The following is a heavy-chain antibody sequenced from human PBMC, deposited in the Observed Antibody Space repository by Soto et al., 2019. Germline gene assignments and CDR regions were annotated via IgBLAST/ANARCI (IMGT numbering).Heavy chain of an antibody. CDR3: ARGRTVNFYGMDV. Sequence: QVQLVQSGAEVKKPGASVKVSYVASGYTFTDHYIHWVRQAPGQGLEWMGWINPHSGDTIYARKVQGRGTLTRYTSISTAYMELSRLRSDDTAVYYCARGRTVNFYGMDVWGQGTTVTVSS. V-gene: IGHV1-2*02. J-gene: IGHJ6*02. D-gene: IGHD4-17*01. CDR1: GYTFTDHY. CDR2: INPHSGDT.